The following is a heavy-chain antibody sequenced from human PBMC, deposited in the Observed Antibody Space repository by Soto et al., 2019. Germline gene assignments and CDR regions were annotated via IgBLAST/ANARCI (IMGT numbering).Heavy chain of an antibody. V-gene: IGHV1-69*02. D-gene: IGHD2-15*01. CDR1: GGTFSSYT. CDR2: IIPILGIA. Sequence: QVQLVQSGAEVKKPGSSVKVSCKASGGTFSSYTISWVRQAPGQGLEWMGRIIPILGIANYAQKFQGRVTITADKSTSTAYMELSSLRSEDTAVYYCASSEAATGWFDPWGQGTLVTVSS. J-gene: IGHJ5*02. CDR3: ASSEAATGWFDP.